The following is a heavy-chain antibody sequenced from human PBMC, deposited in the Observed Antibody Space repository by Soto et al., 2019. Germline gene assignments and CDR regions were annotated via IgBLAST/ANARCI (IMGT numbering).Heavy chain of an antibody. V-gene: IGHV1-2*04. D-gene: IGHD2-21*01. CDR2: INPNNVDT. CDR1: GYTFTGYY. Sequence: QMQLEQSGDEVKRPGASVKVSCKASGYTFTGYYIHWVRQAPGQGLEWMGWINPNNVDTKYAQKFQGWVTMTRDTSISTTYMELSRLKSADTAGYYCARDYGGRDCPGIWYFPLWGRGTLVTDSS. J-gene: IGHJ2*01. CDR3: ARDYGGRDCPGIWYFPL.